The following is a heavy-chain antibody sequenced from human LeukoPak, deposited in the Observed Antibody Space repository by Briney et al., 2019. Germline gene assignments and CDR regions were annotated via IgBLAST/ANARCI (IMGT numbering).Heavy chain of an antibody. CDR3: ARGPHIVVVVAAIRLRQNWFDP. CDR2: ISAYNGYT. J-gene: IGHJ5*02. CDR1: GYTFTSYG. V-gene: IGHV1-18*01. Sequence: ASVKVSCKASGYTFTSYGISWVRQAPGQGLEGMGWISAYNGYTNYAQKSQGRVNMTTDTTTSTAYMELRSLRSDDTAVYYCARGPHIVVVVAAIRLRQNWFDPWGQGTLVTVSS. D-gene: IGHD2-15*01.